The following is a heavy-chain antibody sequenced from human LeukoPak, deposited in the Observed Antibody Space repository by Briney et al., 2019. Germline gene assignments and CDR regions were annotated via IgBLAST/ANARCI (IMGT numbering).Heavy chain of an antibody. Sequence: NPSETVSLTCVVYGGSFSGYYWSWIRQPPGKGREWIGEINHSGPTNHNPSLKSRVTISVDTSKNHFSLKLSSVTAADTAVYYCARTRVYCSNTSCYGYGMDVWGQGTTVTVSS. D-gene: IGHD2-2*01. J-gene: IGHJ6*02. CDR1: GGSFSGYY. CDR3: ARTRVYCSNTSCYGYGMDV. V-gene: IGHV4-34*01. CDR2: INHSGPT.